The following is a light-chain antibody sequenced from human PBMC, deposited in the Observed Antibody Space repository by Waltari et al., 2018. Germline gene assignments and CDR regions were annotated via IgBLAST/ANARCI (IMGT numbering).Light chain of an antibody. CDR3: SAWDSSLSAVV. Sequence: QAGLTQPPSVSKGLRQTAPLTCTGNSDNVGNQGAASLQQHHGHPPKPLSYRNNNRPSGISERLSASRSGDTASLTITGLQHEDEADYYCSAWDSSLSAVVFGGGTKLTVL. CDR1: SDNVGNQG. CDR2: RNN. V-gene: IGLV10-54*01. J-gene: IGLJ2*01.